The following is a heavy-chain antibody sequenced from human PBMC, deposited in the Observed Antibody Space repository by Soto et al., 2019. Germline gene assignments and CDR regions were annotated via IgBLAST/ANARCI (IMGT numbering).Heavy chain of an antibody. CDR3: AKDYGGKDGDY. CDR2: IIPILGIA. D-gene: IGHD4-17*01. Sequence: QVQLVQSGAEVKKPGSSVKVSCKASGGTFSSYTISWVRQAPGQGLEWMGRIIPILGIANYAQKFLGRVTITADKSTSTAYMELSSLRSEDTAVYYCAKDYGGKDGDYWGQGTLVTVSS. CDR1: GGTFSSYT. V-gene: IGHV1-69*08. J-gene: IGHJ4*02.